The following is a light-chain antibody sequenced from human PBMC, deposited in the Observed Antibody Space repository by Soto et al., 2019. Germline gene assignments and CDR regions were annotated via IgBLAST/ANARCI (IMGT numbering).Light chain of an antibody. CDR1: QSVSSSF. CDR3: QQYGSSPLT. J-gene: IGKJ4*01. Sequence: EIVLTQSPGTLSLSPGERATLSCRASQSVSSSFLAWYQQKPGQAPRLLIYGAFNRATGIPDRFSGSGSGTDFTLTIRRLEPEDFAVYYCQQYGSSPLTFGGGTKVDIK. V-gene: IGKV3-20*01. CDR2: GAF.